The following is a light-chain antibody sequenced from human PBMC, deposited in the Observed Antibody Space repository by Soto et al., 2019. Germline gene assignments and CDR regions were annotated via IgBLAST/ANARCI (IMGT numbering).Light chain of an antibody. CDR3: LQHNNYPWT. Sequence: DTQMTQSPSSRSASVVGVGTVTFLTSQDIRNDLGWYQQKPGKAPKRLIYAASSLQSGVPSRFSGSGSGTEFTLTISSLQPDDFATYYCLQHNNYPWTFGQGTKVDI. J-gene: IGKJ1*01. CDR2: AAS. CDR1: QDIRND. V-gene: IGKV1-17*01.